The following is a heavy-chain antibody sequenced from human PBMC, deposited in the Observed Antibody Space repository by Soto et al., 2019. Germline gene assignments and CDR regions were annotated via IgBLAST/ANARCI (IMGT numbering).Heavy chain of an antibody. Sequence: QVQLQESGPGLVKPSETLSLTRTVSGGSIGNSYWSWIRQSPGKGLEWIGYIYYSGRSNYNPSLKSRVSISVDTSKNQFSLKLSSVTAADTAVYYCARHSSSWPIFDYWGQGTLVIVSS. J-gene: IGHJ4*02. CDR1: GGSIGNSY. V-gene: IGHV4-59*08. CDR3: ARHSSSWPIFDY. D-gene: IGHD6-13*01. CDR2: IYYSGRS.